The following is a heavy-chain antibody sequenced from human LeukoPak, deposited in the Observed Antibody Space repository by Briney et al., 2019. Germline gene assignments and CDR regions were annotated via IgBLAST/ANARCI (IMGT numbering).Heavy chain of an antibody. Sequence: PSETLSLTCTVSGGSISSYYWSWIRQPAGKGLEWIGRIYSSGGTDYSASLQSRVTMSVDASENQFSLKMTSVTAADTAVYYCASPSPGFDPWGQGTLVTVSS. J-gene: IGHJ5*02. CDR2: IYSSGGT. CDR3: ASPSPGFDP. CDR1: GGSISSYY. V-gene: IGHV4-4*07.